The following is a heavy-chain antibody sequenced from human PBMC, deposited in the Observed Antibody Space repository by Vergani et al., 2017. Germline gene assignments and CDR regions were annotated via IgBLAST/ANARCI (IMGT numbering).Heavy chain of an antibody. J-gene: IGHJ6*02. Sequence: QVQLQESGPGLVKPSETLTLTCDVSDSSIMTNPYWGWFRQSPGKGLEWIGCIHHSGDTHYNSSLKSRVSISIVSSSKFSLSLTSVTAADTAIYYFARHRVSGGFFPSSYFYGMDVWGHGTTVTVSS. D-gene: IGHD3-10*01. CDR1: DSSIMTNPY. CDR3: ARHRVSGGFFPSSYFYGMDV. CDR2: IHHSGDT. V-gene: IGHV4-38-2*01.